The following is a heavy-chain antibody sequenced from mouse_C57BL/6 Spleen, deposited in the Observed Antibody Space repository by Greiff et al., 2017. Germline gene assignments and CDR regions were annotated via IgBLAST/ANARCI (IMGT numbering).Heavy chain of an antibody. V-gene: IGHV1-26*01. D-gene: IGHD1-1*01. CDR3: ARAANYDRGPWFAY. J-gene: IGHJ3*01. Sequence: EVQLKQSGPELVKPGASVKISCKASGYTFTDYYMNWVKQSHGKSLEWIGVINPNNGGTSYNQKFKGKATLTVDKSSSTAYMQLSSLTSEDSAVYYCARAANYDRGPWFAYWGQGTLVTVSA. CDR2: INPNNGGT. CDR1: GYTFTDYY.